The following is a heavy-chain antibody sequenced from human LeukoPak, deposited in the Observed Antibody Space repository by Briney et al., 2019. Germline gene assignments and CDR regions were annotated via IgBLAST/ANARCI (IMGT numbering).Heavy chain of an antibody. CDR3: ARGDYVWGSYVAFDI. CDR2: ISAYNGNT. V-gene: IGHV1-18*01. D-gene: IGHD3-16*01. J-gene: IGHJ3*02. CDR1: GYTFTSYG. Sequence: ASVKVSCKASGYTFTSYGISWVRMAPGQGREWMGWISAYNGNTNYAQKLQGRVTMTTDTSTSTAYMELRSLRSDDTAVYYCARGDYVWGSYVAFDIWGQGTMVTVSS.